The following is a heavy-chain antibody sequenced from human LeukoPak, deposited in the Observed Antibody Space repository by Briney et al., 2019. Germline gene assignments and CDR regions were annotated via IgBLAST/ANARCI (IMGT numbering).Heavy chain of an antibody. CDR1: GGSISNYY. CDR3: ARDGVPIAAAGHLDY. V-gene: IGHV4-4*07. J-gene: IGHJ4*02. Sequence: PSETLSLTCTVSGGSISNYYWNWIRQPAGKGLGCIGRIHISGGTNYSPSLESRVTMSLDTSKNQFSLKLSSLTAADTAVYYCARDGVPIAAAGHLDYWGQGTLVTVSS. D-gene: IGHD6-13*01. CDR2: IHISGGT.